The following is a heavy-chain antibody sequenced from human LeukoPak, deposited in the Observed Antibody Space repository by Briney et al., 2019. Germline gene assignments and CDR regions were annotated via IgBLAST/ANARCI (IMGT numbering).Heavy chain of an antibody. J-gene: IGHJ4*02. D-gene: IGHD3-10*01. CDR3: ATSWELPTYYFDY. V-gene: IGHV3-23*01. CDR2: ISGSGQST. Sequence: GGSLRLSCTTSGFIFSNYGMHWVRQAPGKGLEWVSAISGSGQSTYYADSVRGRFTISRDNSKNTLYLQMNSLRAEDTALYYCATSWELPTYYFDYWGQGALVTVSS. CDR1: GFIFSNYG.